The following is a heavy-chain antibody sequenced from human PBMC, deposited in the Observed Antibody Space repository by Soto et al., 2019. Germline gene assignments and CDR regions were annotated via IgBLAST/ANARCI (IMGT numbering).Heavy chain of an antibody. D-gene: IGHD4-17*01. Sequence: GGSLRLSCAASGFTVSSNYMSWVRQAPGKGLEWVSVIYSGGSTYYADSVKGRFTISRHNSKNTLYLQMNSLRAEDTAVYYCARETRSYGCKGYYFDYRGQATLATVSS. CDR1: GFTVSSNY. CDR2: IYSGGST. CDR3: ARETRSYGCKGYYFDY. V-gene: IGHV3-53*04. J-gene: IGHJ4*02.